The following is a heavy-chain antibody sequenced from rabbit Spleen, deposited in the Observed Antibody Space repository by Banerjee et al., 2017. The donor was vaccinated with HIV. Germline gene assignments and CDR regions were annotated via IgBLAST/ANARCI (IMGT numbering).Heavy chain of an antibody. V-gene: IGHV1S47*01. CDR3: VRGASSSGYYSL. D-gene: IGHD1-1*01. CDR2: IDPLFGTT. CDR1: GFDLSSYG. Sequence: QEQLMESGGVRVQPGGSLKLPGKASGFDLSSYGVSWVRQAPGKGLEWTGYIDPLFGTTYYAIWVNGRFTISSHNAQNTLYLQLNSLTAADTATYFCVRGASSSGYYSLWGPGTLVTVS. J-gene: IGHJ4*01.